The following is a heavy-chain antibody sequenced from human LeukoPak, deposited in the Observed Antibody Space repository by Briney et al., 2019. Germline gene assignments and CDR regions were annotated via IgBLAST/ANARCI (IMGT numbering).Heavy chain of an antibody. CDR3: AREGTMVRGVTINWFDP. V-gene: IGHV1-2*02. J-gene: IGHJ5*02. CDR2: INPNSGGT. CDR1: GYTFTGYY. Sequence: ASVKVSCKTSGYTFTGYYMHWVRQAPGQGLEWMGWINPNSGGTNYAQKFQGRVTMTRDTSISTAYMELSRLRSDDTAVYYCAREGTMVRGVTINWFDPWGQGTLVTVSS. D-gene: IGHD3-10*01.